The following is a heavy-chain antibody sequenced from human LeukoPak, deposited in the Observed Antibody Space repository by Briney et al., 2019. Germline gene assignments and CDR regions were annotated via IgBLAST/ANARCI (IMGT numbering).Heavy chain of an antibody. CDR1: GFTSNNAW. J-gene: IGHJ4*02. D-gene: IGHD3/OR15-3a*01. V-gene: IGHV3-15*01. Sequence: GGSLRLSCAASGFTSNNAWMSWVRQAPEKGLDWVGRIRSKTDGGTTDYAAAVKGRFTISRDDSRNMLYLQMNSLKTEDTAVYYCTTWTDLYDYWGQGTLVTVSS. CDR3: TTWTDLYDY. CDR2: IRSKTDGGTT.